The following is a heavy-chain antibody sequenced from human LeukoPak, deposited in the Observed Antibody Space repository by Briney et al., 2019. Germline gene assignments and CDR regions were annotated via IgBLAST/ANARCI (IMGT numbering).Heavy chain of an antibody. D-gene: IGHD3-16*02. CDR3: ARETDFWGSYRFDY. CDR1: GYTFTGYY. J-gene: IGHJ4*02. Sequence: ASVKVSCKASGYTFTGYYMHWVRQAPGQGLEWMGRINPNSGGTNYAQKFQGRVTMTRDTSISTAYMELSRLRSDDTAVYYCARETDFWGSYRFDYWGQGTLVTVSS. V-gene: IGHV1-2*06. CDR2: INPNSGGT.